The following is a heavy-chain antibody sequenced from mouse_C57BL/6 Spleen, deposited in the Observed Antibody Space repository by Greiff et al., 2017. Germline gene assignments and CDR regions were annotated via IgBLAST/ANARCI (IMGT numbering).Heavy chain of an antibody. D-gene: IGHD2-2*01. Sequence: EVQVVESGGGLVKPGGSLKLSCAASGFTFSSYTMSWVRQTPEKRLEWVATISGGGGNTYYPDSVKGRFTISRDNAKNTLYLQMSSLRSEDTALYYCASSTMVTTRGFDYWGQGTTLTVSS. CDR2: ISGGGGNT. CDR1: GFTFSSYT. J-gene: IGHJ2*01. V-gene: IGHV5-9*01. CDR3: ASSTMVTTRGFDY.